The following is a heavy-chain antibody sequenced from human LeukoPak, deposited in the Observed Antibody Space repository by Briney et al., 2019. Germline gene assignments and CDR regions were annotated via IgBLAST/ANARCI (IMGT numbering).Heavy chain of an antibody. D-gene: IGHD6-13*01. Sequence: GGSLRLSCAASGFTFSSYAMSWVRQAPGKGLEWVGRIKSKTDGGTTDYTAPVKGRFTISRDDSKNTLFLQMNSLQTEDTAVYYCTTDSVAVAGRGDYWGQGTLVTVSS. V-gene: IGHV3-15*01. J-gene: IGHJ4*02. CDR3: TTDSVAVAGRGDY. CDR1: GFTFSSYA. CDR2: IKSKTDGGTT.